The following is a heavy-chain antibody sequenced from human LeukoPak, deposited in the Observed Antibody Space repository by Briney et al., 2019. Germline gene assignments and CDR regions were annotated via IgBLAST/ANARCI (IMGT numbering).Heavy chain of an antibody. CDR1: GFAFSTYE. Sequence: PGGSLRLSCAASGFAFSTYEMSWVRQAPGQGLEWIADITISGQTKNYADSVKGRFTISRDNAMSSLYLQMNSLRVEDTGVFYCARGDPHADRWGQGTLVTVSS. J-gene: IGHJ5*02. CDR2: ITISGQTK. CDR3: ARGDPHADR. V-gene: IGHV3-48*03.